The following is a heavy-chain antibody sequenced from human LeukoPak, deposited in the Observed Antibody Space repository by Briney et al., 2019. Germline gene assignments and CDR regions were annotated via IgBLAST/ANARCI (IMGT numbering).Heavy chain of an antibody. CDR1: GYTFTGYY. CDR2: INPNSGGT. V-gene: IGHV1-2*02. Sequence: ASVKVSCKASGYTFTGYYMHWVRQAPGQGLEWMGWINPNSGGTNYAQKFQGRVTMTTDTSTNTAYIELRSLRSDDTAVYYCARDHSSSCQLLDYWGQGALVTVSP. CDR3: ARDHSSSCQLLDY. J-gene: IGHJ4*02. D-gene: IGHD2-2*01.